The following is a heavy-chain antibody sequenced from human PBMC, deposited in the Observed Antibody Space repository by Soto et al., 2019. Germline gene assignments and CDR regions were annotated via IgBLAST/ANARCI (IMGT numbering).Heavy chain of an antibody. Sequence: GGSLRLSCEASGFSFSAYYMNWIRQAPGKGPEWLSYISSSGSSTYYSDSVKGRFIISRDNAKNSLFLQMNGLRVEDTAIYYCARESPAGVDVWGQGTTVTAP. V-gene: IGHV3-11*01. CDR2: ISSSGSST. J-gene: IGHJ6*02. CDR1: GFSFSAYY. CDR3: ARESPAGVDV.